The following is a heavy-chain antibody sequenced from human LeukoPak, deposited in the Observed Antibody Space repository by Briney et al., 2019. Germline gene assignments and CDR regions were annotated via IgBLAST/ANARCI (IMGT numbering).Heavy chain of an antibody. CDR1: GFTFSSYG. CDR3: ARESRGGYDSSGYYDY. D-gene: IGHD3-22*01. J-gene: IGHJ4*02. V-gene: IGHV3-30*03. Sequence: GGSLRLSCAASGFTFSSYGMHWVRQAPGKGLEWVAVISYDGSNKYYADSVKGRFTISRDNSKNTLYLQMNSLRAEDTAVYYCARESRGGYDSSGYYDYWGQGTLVTVSS. CDR2: ISYDGSNK.